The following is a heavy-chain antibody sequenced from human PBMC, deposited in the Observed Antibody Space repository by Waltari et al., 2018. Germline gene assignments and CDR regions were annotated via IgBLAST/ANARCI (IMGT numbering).Heavy chain of an antibody. V-gene: IGHV1-8*02. D-gene: IGHD1-26*01. J-gene: IGHJ6*02. CDR3: ARGSYSYYYYYGMDV. CDR2: INPNSGNT. CDR1: GYTFTSYY. Sequence: QVQLVQSGAEVKKPGASVKVSCKASGYTFTSYYMHWVRQAPGQGLEWMGIINPNSGNTGYAQKFQGRVTRTRNTSISTAYMELSSLRSEDTAVYYCARGSYSYYYYYGMDVWGQGTTVTVSS.